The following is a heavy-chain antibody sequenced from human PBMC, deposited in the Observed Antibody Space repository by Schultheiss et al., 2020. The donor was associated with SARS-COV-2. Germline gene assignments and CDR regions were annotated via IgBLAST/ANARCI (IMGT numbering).Heavy chain of an antibody. V-gene: IGHV4-61*05. CDR3: ARGIVVVTGYYYFDY. D-gene: IGHD2-21*02. CDR2: IYYSGST. J-gene: IGHJ4*02. Sequence: SETLSLTCTVSGGSISSSSYYWGWIRQPPGKGLEWIGYIYYSGSTNYNPSLKSRVTISVDTSKNQFSLKLSSVTAADTAVYYCARGIVVVTGYYYFDYWGQGTLVTVSS. CDR1: GGSISSSSYY.